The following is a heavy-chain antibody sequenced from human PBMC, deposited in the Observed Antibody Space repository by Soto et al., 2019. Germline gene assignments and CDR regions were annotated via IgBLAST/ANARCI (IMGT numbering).Heavy chain of an antibody. Sequence: PGGSLRLSCAASGFVLEDSAMHWVRQAPGKGLEWVSSISWNSQIIGYADSVKGRFTISRDNAKNSLYLQMNSLRAEDTALYYCAKKWELEDWGQGTLVTVSS. D-gene: IGHD1-26*01. J-gene: IGHJ4*02. CDR2: ISWNSQII. CDR3: AKKWELED. V-gene: IGHV3-9*01. CDR1: GFVLEDSA.